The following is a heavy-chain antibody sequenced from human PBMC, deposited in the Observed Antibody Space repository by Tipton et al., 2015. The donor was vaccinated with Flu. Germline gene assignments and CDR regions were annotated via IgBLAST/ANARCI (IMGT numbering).Heavy chain of an antibody. CDR1: GYIFTSYS. D-gene: IGHD5-12*01. CDR2: ISTYNGNT. J-gene: IGHJ6*02. V-gene: IGHV1-18*01. Sequence: QLVQSGAEVKKPGASVKVSCKASGYIFTSYSITWVRQVPGQGLEWMGWISTYNGNTNYAQYLQGRVTMTTDTSTSTAYMELRSLGSDDPAVYFCASRGGGISGYDALFSYYGMDVWGQGTTVPVSS. CDR3: ASRGGGISGYDALFSYYGMDV.